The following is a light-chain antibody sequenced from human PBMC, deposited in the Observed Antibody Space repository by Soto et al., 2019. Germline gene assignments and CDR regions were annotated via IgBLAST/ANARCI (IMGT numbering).Light chain of an antibody. CDR3: QQYGSSPWT. V-gene: IGKV3-20*01. CDR1: QSVSSSY. CDR2: GAS. Sequence: EIVLTQSPGTLSLSPGERATLSCRASQSVSSSYLAWYQQKPGQAPRPLIYGASSRAIGIPGRFSGSVSGTDFTLTISRLEPEDFAVYDCQQYGSSPWTFGQGTKVEIK. J-gene: IGKJ1*01.